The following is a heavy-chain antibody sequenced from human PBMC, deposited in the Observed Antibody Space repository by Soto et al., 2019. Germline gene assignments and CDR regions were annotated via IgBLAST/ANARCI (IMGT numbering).Heavy chain of an antibody. CDR2: ISGSGGST. J-gene: IGHJ4*02. D-gene: IGHD6-6*01. V-gene: IGHV3-23*01. Sequence: GGSLRLSCAASGFTFSSYAMSWVRQAPGKGLKWVSAISGSGGSTYYADSVKGRFTISRDNSKNTLYLQMNSLRAEDTAVYYCAKVSAYSSRSSYFDYWGQGTLVTVSS. CDR3: AKVSAYSSRSSYFDY. CDR1: GFTFSSYA.